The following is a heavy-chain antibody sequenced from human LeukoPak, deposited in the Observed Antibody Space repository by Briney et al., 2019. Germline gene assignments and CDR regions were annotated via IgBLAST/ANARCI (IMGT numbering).Heavy chain of an antibody. Sequence: SETLSLTCTVSGGSISSSSYYWGWIRQPPGKGLEWIGEINHSGSTNYNPSLKSRVTISVDTSKNQFSLKLSSVTAADTAVYYCARGAINYFDYWGQGTLVTVSS. CDR3: ARGAINYFDY. D-gene: IGHD2-2*02. CDR1: GGSISSSSYY. J-gene: IGHJ4*02. CDR2: INHSGST. V-gene: IGHV4-39*07.